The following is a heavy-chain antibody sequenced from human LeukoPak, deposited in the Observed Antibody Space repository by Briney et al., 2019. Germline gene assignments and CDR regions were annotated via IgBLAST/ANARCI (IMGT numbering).Heavy chain of an antibody. V-gene: IGHV1-2*02. CDR1: GYTFTGYY. J-gene: IGHJ4*02. CDR2: INPNSGGT. Sequence: ASVKVSCKASGYTFTGYYMRWVRQAPGQGLEWMGWINPNSGGTNYAQKFQGRVTMTRDTSISTAYMELSRLRSDDTAVYYCARGPVDSSGYYVLWGQGTLVTVSS. CDR3: ARGPVDSSGYYVL. D-gene: IGHD3-22*01.